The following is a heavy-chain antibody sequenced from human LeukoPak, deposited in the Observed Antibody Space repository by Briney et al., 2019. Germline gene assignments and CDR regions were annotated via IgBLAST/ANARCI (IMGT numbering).Heavy chain of an antibody. V-gene: IGHV4-59*11. J-gene: IGHJ4*02. CDR3: ARGRGYSYGSPLDY. CDR2: IYYTGST. D-gene: IGHD5-18*01. CDR1: RGSISRLY. Sequence: PSETLSLTCTVSRGSISRLYWSWIRQPPGKGLEWIGNIYYTGSTNYNPSLKSRVTISVDTSKNQFSLKLSSVTAADTAVYYCARGRGYSYGSPLDYWGQGSLVTVSS.